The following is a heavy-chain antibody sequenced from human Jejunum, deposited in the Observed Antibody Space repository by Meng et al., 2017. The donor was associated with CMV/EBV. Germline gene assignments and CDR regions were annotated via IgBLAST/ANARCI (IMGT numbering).Heavy chain of an antibody. CDR1: GYTFTSYA. J-gene: IGHJ4*02. CDR2: INTNTRNP. V-gene: IGHV7-4-1*02. CDR3: ARYGLQSGFFDY. D-gene: IGHD5-24*01. Sequence: KASGYTFTSYAVNWLRQGPGQGLEWMGWINTNTRNPTYAQGFTGRFVFSLDTSVDTAYVQISGLQPEDTAVYYCARYGLQSGFFDYWGQGTLVTVSS.